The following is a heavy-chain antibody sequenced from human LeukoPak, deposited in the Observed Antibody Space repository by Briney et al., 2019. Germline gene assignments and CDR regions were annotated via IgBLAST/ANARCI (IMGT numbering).Heavy chain of an antibody. D-gene: IGHD6-19*01. J-gene: IGHJ4*02. CDR1: GGSISSSSYY. Sequence: SETLSLTCTVSGGSISSSSYYWGWIRQPPGKGLEWIGSIYYSGSTYYNPSLKSRVTISVDTSKNQFSLKLSSVTAADTAVYYCATPLNIPGHSSGWYDPYLFDYWGQGTLVTVSS. V-gene: IGHV4-39*01. CDR2: IYYSGST. CDR3: ATPLNIPGHSSGWYDPYLFDY.